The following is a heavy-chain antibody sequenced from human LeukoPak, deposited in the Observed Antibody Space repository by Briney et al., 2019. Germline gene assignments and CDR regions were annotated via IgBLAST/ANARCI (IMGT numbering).Heavy chain of an antibody. Sequence: GASVKVSCKASGYTFTSYDINWVRQATGQGLEWMGWMNPNSGNTGYAQKFQGRVTMTRNTSISTAYMELSSLRSEDTAVYYCARMALGYGTYYYYGMDVWGQGTTVTVSS. CDR3: ARMALGYGTYYYYGMDV. D-gene: IGHD5-18*01. V-gene: IGHV1-8*01. CDR2: MNPNSGNT. CDR1: GYTFTSYD. J-gene: IGHJ6*02.